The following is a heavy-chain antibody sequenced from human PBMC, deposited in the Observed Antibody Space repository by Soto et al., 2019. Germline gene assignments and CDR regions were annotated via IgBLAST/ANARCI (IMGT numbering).Heavy chain of an antibody. D-gene: IGHD3-16*01. CDR1: GYTFTRYG. Sequence: QVQLVQSGAEVKNPGASVKVSCKASGYTFTRYGIGWARQAPGQGLEWMGWINTYNGNTNYAQNVQGRVTLTTDTSTSTAELEPRSLRSNDTAIYYCAMVDVYVTTSPQDVWGQGTTVIVSS. J-gene: IGHJ6*02. CDR3: AMVDVYVTTSPQDV. V-gene: IGHV1-18*01. CDR2: INTYNGNT.